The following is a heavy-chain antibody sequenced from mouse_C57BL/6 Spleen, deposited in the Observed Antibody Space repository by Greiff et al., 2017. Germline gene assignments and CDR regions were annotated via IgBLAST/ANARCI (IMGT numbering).Heavy chain of an antibody. CDR2: IDPEDGET. V-gene: IGHV14-2*01. Sequence: VQLKQSGAELVKPGASVKLSCTASGFNIKDYYMHWVKQRTEQGLEWIGRIDPEDGETKYAPKFQGKATITADKSSNTAYLQLSSLTSEDTAVYYCARGTTVGAGDFDYWGQGTTLTVSS. D-gene: IGHD1-1*01. CDR1: GFNIKDYY. J-gene: IGHJ2*01. CDR3: ARGTTVGAGDFDY.